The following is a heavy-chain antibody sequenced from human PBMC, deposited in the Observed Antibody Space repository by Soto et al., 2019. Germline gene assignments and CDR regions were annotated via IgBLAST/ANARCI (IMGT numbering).Heavy chain of an antibody. D-gene: IGHD3-3*01. V-gene: IGHV1-8*02. Sequence: QVQLVQSGAEVKKPGASVRVSCKASGYTFSGYDINWVRQATGQGLEWMGWVSPDSGSTGYAGIFQGRVTMTWDRSTTTAYMDLSSLTSKDSAVYYCARATELRYVEWSVYRGGNYARDVWGQGTTVTVSS. CDR2: VSPDSGST. J-gene: IGHJ6*02. CDR3: ARATELRYVEWSVYRGGNYARDV. CDR1: GYTFSGYD.